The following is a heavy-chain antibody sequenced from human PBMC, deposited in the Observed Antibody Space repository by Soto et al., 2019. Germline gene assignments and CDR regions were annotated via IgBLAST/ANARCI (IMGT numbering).Heavy chain of an antibody. Sequence: QVQLVESGGGVVQPGRSLRLSCAASGFTFSSYAMHWVRQAPGKGLEWVAVISYDGSNKYYADSGKGRFTISRDNSKNTLYLQMNSLRAEDTAVYYCAIPRDYYGSGGLDYWGQGTLVTVSS. D-gene: IGHD3-10*01. CDR1: GFTFSSYA. J-gene: IGHJ4*02. CDR3: AIPRDYYGSGGLDY. V-gene: IGHV3-30-3*01. CDR2: ISYDGSNK.